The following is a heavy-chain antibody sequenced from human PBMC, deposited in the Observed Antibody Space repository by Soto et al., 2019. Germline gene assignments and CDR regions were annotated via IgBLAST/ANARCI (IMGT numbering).Heavy chain of an antibody. CDR3: ARGEGCGGDCYGGTYYYGMDV. J-gene: IGHJ6*02. Sequence: SETLSLTCTVSGGSISSYYWSWIRQPPGKGLEWIGYIYYSGSTNYNPSLKSRVTISVDTSKNQFSLKLSSVTAADTAVYYCARGEGCGGDCYGGTYYYGMDVWGQGTTVTVSS. CDR2: IYYSGST. D-gene: IGHD2-21*02. CDR1: GGSISSYY. V-gene: IGHV4-59*01.